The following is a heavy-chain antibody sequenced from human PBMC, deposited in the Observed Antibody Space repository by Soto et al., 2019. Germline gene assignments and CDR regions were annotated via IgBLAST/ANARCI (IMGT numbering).Heavy chain of an antibody. CDR2: ISHTGST. D-gene: IGHD3-16*01. J-gene: IGHJ5*02. CDR1: GGSITSGNSYS. V-gene: IGHV4-30-2*01. CDR3: ARAVAPYLGTWFDP. Sequence: QLQLQESGSGLVKPSQTLSLTCAVSGGSITSGNSYSWSWIRQPPGKGLEWIGSISHTGSTSYNPSLKGRVNMSVDKSKNHFSLKLSSVTAADMAVYYCARAVAPYLGTWFDPWGQGTLVIVSS.